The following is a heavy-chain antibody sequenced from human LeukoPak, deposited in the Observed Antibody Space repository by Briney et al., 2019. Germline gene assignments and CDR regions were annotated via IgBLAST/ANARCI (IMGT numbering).Heavy chain of an antibody. J-gene: IGHJ6*03. CDR3: ARDGTPAFYYYMDV. CDR2: INPSGGST. CDR1: GYTFTSYG. Sequence: GASVKVSCKASGYTFTSYGISWVRQASGQGLEWMGIINPSGGSTNYAQKFQGRVTVTRDTSTGTVYMELSSLRSEDTAVYFCARDGTPAFYYYMDVWGKGTTVTISS. V-gene: IGHV1-46*01.